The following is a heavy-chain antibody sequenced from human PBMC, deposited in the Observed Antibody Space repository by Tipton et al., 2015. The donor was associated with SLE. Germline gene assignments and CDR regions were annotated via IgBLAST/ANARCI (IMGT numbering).Heavy chain of an antibody. Sequence: QSGAEVKKPGASVKVSCKAXXXTFTXXXINWVRQAXXXXXEWXGWISGYNGNTNYAQKXQGRXTMTTDTSTSTAYMELRSLRSXXTXVYYCAXXAXXSSGYPYYYYFMDVWGKGXTVTVSX. J-gene: IGHJ6*03. CDR3: AXXAXXSSGYPYYYYFMDV. V-gene: IGHV1-18*01. D-gene: IGHD3-22*01. CDR1: XXTFTXXX. CDR2: ISGYNGNT.